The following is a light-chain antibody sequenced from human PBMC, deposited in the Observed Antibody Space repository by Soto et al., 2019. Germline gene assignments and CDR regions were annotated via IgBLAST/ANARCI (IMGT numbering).Light chain of an antibody. CDR3: SSYTGSSTLV. CDR1: SDDVGAYDH. J-gene: IGLJ2*01. CDR2: EVT. Sequence: QSALTQPASVSGSPGQSITISCTGTSDDVGAYDHVSWYPHHPGKAPKLMIYEVTNRPSGVSNRFSGSKYGNTASLTISGLQAEDEADYFCSSYTGSSTLVFGGGTKLTVL. V-gene: IGLV2-14*01.